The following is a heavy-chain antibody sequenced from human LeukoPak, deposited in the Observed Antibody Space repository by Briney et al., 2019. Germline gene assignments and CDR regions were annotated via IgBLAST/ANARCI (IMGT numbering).Heavy chain of an antibody. Sequence: GGSLRLSCAASGFTFSIYAMNWVRQAPGKGVEWVSAIRGTDDSTYYADSVKGRFTISRDNSKNTLYLQMNSLRAEDTAVYYCAKDRGGSYPGGFDSWGQGTLVTVSS. V-gene: IGHV3-23*01. CDR1: GFTFSIYA. J-gene: IGHJ4*02. CDR3: AKDRGGSYPGGFDS. D-gene: IGHD1-26*01. CDR2: IRGTDDST.